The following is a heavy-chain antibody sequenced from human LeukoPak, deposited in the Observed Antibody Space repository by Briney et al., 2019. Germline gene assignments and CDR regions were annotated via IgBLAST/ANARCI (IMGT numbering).Heavy chain of an antibody. CDR3: ARDRGGGSHAFDI. Sequence: PGGSLRLSCAASGFTFSSYAMHWVRQAPGKGLEWVAVISYDGSNKYYADSVKGRFTISRDNSKNTLYLQMNSLRAEDTAVYYCARDRGGGSHAFDIWGRGTMVTVSS. CDR2: ISYDGSNK. CDR1: GFTFSSYA. J-gene: IGHJ3*02. V-gene: IGHV3-30-3*01. D-gene: IGHD3-16*01.